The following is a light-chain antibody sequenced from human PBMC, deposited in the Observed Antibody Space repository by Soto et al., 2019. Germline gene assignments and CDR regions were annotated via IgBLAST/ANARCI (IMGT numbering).Light chain of an antibody. J-gene: IGLJ1*01. CDR2: DVS. V-gene: IGLV2-14*03. Sequence: QSALTQPASVSGSPGQSITISCTGTSSDVGSYNYVSWYQHHPGKVPQLMIYDVSNRPSGVSNRFSGSKSGNTASLTISGLQAEDEADYYCSSYTSSNTYVSGTGTKITVL. CDR1: SSDVGSYNY. CDR3: SSYTSSNTYV.